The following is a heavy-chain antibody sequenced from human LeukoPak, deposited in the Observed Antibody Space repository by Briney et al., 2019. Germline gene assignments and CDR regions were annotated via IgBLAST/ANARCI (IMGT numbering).Heavy chain of an antibody. V-gene: IGHV4-59*01. CDR3: ARATSTSCFAI. CDR1: GGSISSNY. CDR2: IYYSGST. D-gene: IGHD2-2*01. J-gene: IGHJ4*02. Sequence: NTSETLSLTCTVSGGSISSNYWSWVRQPPGKGLEWIGYIYYSGSTNYNPSLKSRVAISVDTSKNQFSLKVRSVTAADTAVYYCARATSTSCFAIWGQGTLVTVSS.